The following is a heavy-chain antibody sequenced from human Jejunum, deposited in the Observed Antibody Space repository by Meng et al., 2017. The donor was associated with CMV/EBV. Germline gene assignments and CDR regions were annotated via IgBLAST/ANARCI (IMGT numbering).Heavy chain of an antibody. V-gene: IGHV3-7*03. D-gene: IGHD5-18*01. CDR3: ARLSSYSFAYGY. CDR2: INQDGSKI. Sequence: VASGFIFSNYYMSWVRQAPGKGLEWVANINQDGSKIFYMGSVKGRFTISRDNAKNSLYLQMNSLRAEDTALYYCARLSSYSFAYGYWGQGTLVTVSS. CDR1: GFIFSNYY. J-gene: IGHJ4*02.